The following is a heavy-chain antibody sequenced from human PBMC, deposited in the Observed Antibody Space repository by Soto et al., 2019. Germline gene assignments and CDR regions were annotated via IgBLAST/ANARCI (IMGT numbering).Heavy chain of an antibody. V-gene: IGHV3-66*01. Sequence: EVQLVESGGGLVQPGGSLRLSCAASGFTVSSNYMSWVRQAPGKGLEWVSVIYSGGSTYYADSVKGRFTISRDNSKNTRYLQMNSLRAEDTAVYYCARYGPQWLVAGYFDYWGQGTLVTVSS. D-gene: IGHD6-19*01. J-gene: IGHJ4*02. CDR1: GFTVSSNY. CDR2: IYSGGST. CDR3: ARYGPQWLVAGYFDY.